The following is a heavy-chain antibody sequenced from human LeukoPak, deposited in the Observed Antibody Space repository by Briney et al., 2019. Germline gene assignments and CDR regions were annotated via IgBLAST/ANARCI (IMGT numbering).Heavy chain of an antibody. J-gene: IGHJ4*02. CDR2: ISGSGGST. Sequence: GGSLRLSCAASGFTFSSYAMNWVRQAPGKGLELVSAISGSGGSTSYADSVKGRFTISRDNSKNTLYLQMNSLRAEDTAVYYCAKAYCGGDCYSFDYWGQGTLVTVSS. CDR1: GFTFSSYA. D-gene: IGHD2-21*02. V-gene: IGHV3-23*01. CDR3: AKAYCGGDCYSFDY.